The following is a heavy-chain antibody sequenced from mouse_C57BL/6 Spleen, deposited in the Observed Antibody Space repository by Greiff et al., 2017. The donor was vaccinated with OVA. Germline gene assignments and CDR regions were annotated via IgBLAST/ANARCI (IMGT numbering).Heavy chain of an antibody. J-gene: IGHJ3*01. D-gene: IGHD2-3*01. Sequence: EVQLQQSGTVLARPGASVKMSCKTSGYTFTSYWMHWVKQRPGQGLEWIGAIYPGNSDTSYNQKFKGKAKLTAVTSARTAYMELSSLTNEDSAVXDGTREGSYDGYYGAWFAYWGQGTLVTVSA. CDR2: IYPGNSDT. CDR1: GYTFTSYW. CDR3: TREGSYDGYYGAWFAY. V-gene: IGHV1-5*01.